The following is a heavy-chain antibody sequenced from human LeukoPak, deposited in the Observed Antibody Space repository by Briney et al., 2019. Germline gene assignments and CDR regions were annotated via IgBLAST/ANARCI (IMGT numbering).Heavy chain of an antibody. D-gene: IGHD6-19*01. J-gene: IGHJ5*02. CDR1: GFTFSSYG. V-gene: IGHV3-33*01. CDR3: ARDKQWLVPWSDP. Sequence: GGSLRLSCAASGFTFSSYGMHWVRQAPGKGLEWVAVIWYDGSNKYYADSVKGRFTISRDNSENTLYLQMNSLRAEDTAVYYCARDKQWLVPWSDPWGQGTLVTVSS. CDR2: IWYDGSNK.